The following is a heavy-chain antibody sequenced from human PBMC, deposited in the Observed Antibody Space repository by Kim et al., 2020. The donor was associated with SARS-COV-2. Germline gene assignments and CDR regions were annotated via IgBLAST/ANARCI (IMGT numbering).Heavy chain of an antibody. CDR2: ISGSGGST. CDR3: AKDAETGYSSSWEYYYYGMDV. V-gene: IGHV3-23*01. J-gene: IGHJ6*02. CDR1: GFTFSSYA. D-gene: IGHD6-13*01. Sequence: GGSLRLSCAASGFTFSSYAMSWVRQAPGKGLEWVSAISGSGGSTYYADSVKGRFTISRDNSKNTLYLQMNSLRAEDTAVYYCAKDAETGYSSSWEYYYYGMDVWGQGTTVTVSS.